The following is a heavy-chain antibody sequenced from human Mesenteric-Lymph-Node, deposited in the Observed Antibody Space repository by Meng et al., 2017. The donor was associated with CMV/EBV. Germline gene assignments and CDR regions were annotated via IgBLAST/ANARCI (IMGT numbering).Heavy chain of an antibody. V-gene: IGHV3-7*01. CDR2: IKDDGSER. Sequence: GESLKISCAASGFTFSNYWMSWVRQAPGKGLEWVANIKDDGSERYYVDSVKGRFTISRDNAKNSLYLQMNSLRAEDSAVYYCARDRRYWGQGTLVTVSS. CDR1: GFTFSNYW. CDR3: ARDRRY. J-gene: IGHJ4*02.